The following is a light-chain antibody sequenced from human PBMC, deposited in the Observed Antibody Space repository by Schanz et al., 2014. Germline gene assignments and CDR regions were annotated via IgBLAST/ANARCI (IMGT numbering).Light chain of an antibody. CDR2: GNS. Sequence: QSVLTQPPSVSGAPGQRVTISCTGSSSNIGASYDVHWYQQLPGTAPKLLIYGNSNRPSGVPDRFSGSKSGTSATLGIAGLQTGDEAVYYCGTWDNSLRAVVFGGGTKLTVL. V-gene: IGLV1-40*01. CDR3: GTWDNSLRAVV. J-gene: IGLJ2*01. CDR1: SSNIGASYD.